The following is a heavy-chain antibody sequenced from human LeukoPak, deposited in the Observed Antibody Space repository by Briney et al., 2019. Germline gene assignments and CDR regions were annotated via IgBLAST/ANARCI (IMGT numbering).Heavy chain of an antibody. Sequence: GGSLRLSCAASGFTFSSYWMHWVRQAPGKGLVWVSRINSDGSSTSYADSVKGRFTISRDNAKNTLYLQMNSLRGEDTAVYYCGREIQAPGKTLEYWGQGTLVTVSS. CDR2: INSDGSST. J-gene: IGHJ4*02. CDR3: GREIQAPGKTLEY. CDR1: GFTFSSYW. V-gene: IGHV3-74*01.